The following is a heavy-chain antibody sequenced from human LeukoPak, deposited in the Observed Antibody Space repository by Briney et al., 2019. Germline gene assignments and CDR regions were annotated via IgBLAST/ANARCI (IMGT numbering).Heavy chain of an antibody. CDR3: ARGPVNWDDSSGYY. CDR1: GFTFSSYA. Sequence: GSLRLSCAASGFTFSSYAMSWIRQPPGKGLEWIGEINHSGSTNYNPSLKSRVTISVDTSKNQFSLKLSSVTAADTAVYYCARGPVNWDDSSGYYWGQGTLVTVSS. J-gene: IGHJ4*02. V-gene: IGHV4-34*01. D-gene: IGHD3-22*01. CDR2: INHSGST.